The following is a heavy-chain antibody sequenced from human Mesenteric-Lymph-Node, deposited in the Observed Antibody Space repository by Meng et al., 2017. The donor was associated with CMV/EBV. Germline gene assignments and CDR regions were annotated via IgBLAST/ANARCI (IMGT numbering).Heavy chain of an antibody. CDR2: IYYSGST. Sequence: SETLSLTCTVSGGSMSRSGYYWGWIRQPPGKGLEWIGSIYYSGSTYYNPSLKSRVTISVDTSKNQFSLKLTSVTAADTAVYYCAVRGGCSGTTCNNWLDPWGQGTLVTVSS. V-gene: IGHV4-39*01. D-gene: IGHD2-2*01. J-gene: IGHJ5*02. CDR3: AVRGGCSGTTCNNWLDP. CDR1: GGSMSRSGYY.